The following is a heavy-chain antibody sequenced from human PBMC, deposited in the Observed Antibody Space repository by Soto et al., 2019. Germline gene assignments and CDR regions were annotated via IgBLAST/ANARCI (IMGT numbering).Heavy chain of an antibody. Sequence: PSETLSLTCTVSGGSISSYYWSWIRQPPGKGLEWIGYIYYSGSTNYNPSLKSRVTISVDTSKNQFSLKLSSVTAADTAVYYCARGGTRYRSSSKIDYWGQGTLVTVSS. CDR1: GGSISSYY. D-gene: IGHD6-13*01. V-gene: IGHV4-59*01. CDR2: IYYSGST. J-gene: IGHJ4*02. CDR3: ARGGTRYRSSSKIDY.